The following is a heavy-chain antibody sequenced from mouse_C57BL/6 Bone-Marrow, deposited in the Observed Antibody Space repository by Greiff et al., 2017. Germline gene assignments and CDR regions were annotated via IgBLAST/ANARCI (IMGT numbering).Heavy chain of an antibody. J-gene: IGHJ2*01. CDR2: ISSGGSYT. D-gene: IGHD6-1*01. V-gene: IGHV5-6*01. Sequence: VQLKESGGDLVKPGGSLKLSCAASGFTFSSYGMSWVSQTPDKRLEWVATISSGGSYTYYPDSVKGRFTISRDNAKNTLYLQTSTLKSEDRAMYYCASDVHNLYNYDYWGQGTTLTVSS. CDR3: ASDVHNLYNYDY. CDR1: GFTFSSYG.